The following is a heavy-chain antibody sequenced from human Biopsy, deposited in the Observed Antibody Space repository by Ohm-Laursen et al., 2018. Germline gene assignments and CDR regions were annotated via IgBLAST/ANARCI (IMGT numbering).Heavy chain of an antibody. CDR1: GFSLRNYT. V-gene: IGHV3-21*04. D-gene: IGHD3-3*01. CDR2: ISRSTSHI. J-gene: IGHJ3*01. Sequence: SLRLSCSASGFSLRNYTINWVRQAPGKGLEWVSSISRSTSHILYAETLKGRFTSSRDNAKNSVYLQMNSLRAEDTGVYYCARLGNFWNAEDGLDLWGLGTMVTVSS. CDR3: ARLGNFWNAEDGLDL.